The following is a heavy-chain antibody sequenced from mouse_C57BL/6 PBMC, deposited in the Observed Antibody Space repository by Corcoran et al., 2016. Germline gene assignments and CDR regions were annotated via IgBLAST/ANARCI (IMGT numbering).Heavy chain of an antibody. CDR2: INTYSGVP. Sequence: QIQLVQSGPELKKPGETVKISCKASGYTFTTYGMSWVKQAPGKGLKWMGWINTYSGVPTYADDFKGRFAFSLETSASTAYLQINNLKNEDTATYFCARVRRYYYGSTYYYAMDYWGQGTTLTVSS. V-gene: IGHV9-3*01. J-gene: IGHJ4*01. D-gene: IGHD1-1*01. CDR3: ARVRRYYYGSTYYYAMDY. CDR1: GYTFTTYG.